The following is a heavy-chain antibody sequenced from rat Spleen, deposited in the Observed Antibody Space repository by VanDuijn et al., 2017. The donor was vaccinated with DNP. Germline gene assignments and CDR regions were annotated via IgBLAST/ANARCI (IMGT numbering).Heavy chain of an antibody. CDR1: GFSFSYYD. V-gene: IGHV5-25*01. D-gene: IGHD1-11*01. CDR2: ISPSGGST. Sequence: EVQLVESGGGLVQPGRSLKLSCAASGFSFSYYDMAWVRQAPTKGLEWVASISPSGGSTYYRDSVKGRFTVSRDNAKSTLYLQMNSLRSEDMATYYCARHRGRVWDYWGQGVMVTVSS. CDR3: ARHRGRVWDY. J-gene: IGHJ2*01.